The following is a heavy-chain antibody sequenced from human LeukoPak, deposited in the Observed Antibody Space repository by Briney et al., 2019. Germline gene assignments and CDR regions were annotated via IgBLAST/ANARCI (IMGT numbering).Heavy chain of an antibody. Sequence: GGSLRLSCAASGFTVSRNYMSWVRQAPGKGLEWVSVIYGGGRTYYADSVKGRFIISRDNSKNTLYLQMNSLRAEDTAMYYCARVYYGSGSLHYYYYYMDVWGKGTAVTISS. D-gene: IGHD3-10*01. V-gene: IGHV3-53*01. CDR3: ARVYYGSGSLHYYYYYMDV. CDR1: GFTVSRNY. J-gene: IGHJ6*03. CDR2: IYGGGRT.